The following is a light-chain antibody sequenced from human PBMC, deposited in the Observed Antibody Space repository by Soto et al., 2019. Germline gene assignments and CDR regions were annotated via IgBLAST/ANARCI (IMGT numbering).Light chain of an antibody. CDR3: QQYNSWPYT. CDR1: QTVLSN. V-gene: IGKV3-15*01. CDR2: GAS. Sequence: EVLMTQSPATLSVSPGGRATLSCRASQTVLSNLAWYQQKPGQAPRLLIHGASTRATGFPARFSGSGSGTEFTLTIRSLQSEDSAVYYCQQYNSWPYTFGQGTKVDIK. J-gene: IGKJ2*01.